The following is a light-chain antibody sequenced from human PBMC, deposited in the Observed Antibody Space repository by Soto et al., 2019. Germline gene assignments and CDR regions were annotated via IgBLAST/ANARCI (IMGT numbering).Light chain of an antibody. CDR2: KAS. V-gene: IGKV1-5*03. CDR3: QQFNSYPIT. CDR1: QSISLW. Sequence: IHITQAPSTLSASVGDKGTITCRASQSISLWLAWYQQKPGKAPKLLDQKASSLERGVPSRFSGSGSGTEFTLTISSLQPEDFATYYCQQFNSYPITFGQGTRLEIK. J-gene: IGKJ5*01.